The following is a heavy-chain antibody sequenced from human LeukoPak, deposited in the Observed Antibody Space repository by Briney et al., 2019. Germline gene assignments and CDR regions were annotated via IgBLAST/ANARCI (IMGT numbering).Heavy chain of an antibody. CDR2: ISGSGGST. V-gene: IGHV3-23*01. J-gene: IGHJ4*02. D-gene: IGHD5-18*01. Sequence: PGGSLRLSCAASGFTFSSYAMNWVRQAPGKGLEWVSAISGSGGSTYYADSVKGRFTISRDNSKNTLYLQMNSLRAEDTAVYYCAKDQYSYGSPNYFDYWGQGTLVTVSS. CDR1: GFTFSSYA. CDR3: AKDQYSYGSPNYFDY.